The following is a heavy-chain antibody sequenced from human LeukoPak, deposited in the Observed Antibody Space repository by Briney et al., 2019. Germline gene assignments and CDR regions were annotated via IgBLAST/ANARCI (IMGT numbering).Heavy chain of an antibody. J-gene: IGHJ6*03. Sequence: SETLSLTCTVSGYSISSGYYWGWIRHPPGKGLGWIGIIYKSGSTNYNPSLKSRVTISVATSKNQFSLKRSLLTPGDTAVYYCARYAKRGGAYSSTVFYEKKPGKTTRGCYYYYMDVWGKGTTVTVSS. D-gene: IGHD6-13*01. CDR3: ARYAKRGGAYSSTVFYEKKPGKTTRGCYYYYMDV. CDR2: IYKSGST. CDR1: GYSISSGYY. V-gene: IGHV4-38-2*02.